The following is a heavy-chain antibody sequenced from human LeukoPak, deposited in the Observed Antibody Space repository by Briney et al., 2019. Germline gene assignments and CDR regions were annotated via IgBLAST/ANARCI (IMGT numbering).Heavy chain of an antibody. CDR1: GFTFISYG. J-gene: IGHJ4*02. V-gene: IGHV3-33*01. D-gene: IGHD3-10*01. CDR2: IWYDGSKK. CDR3: ARDRGHYGSGSYFDY. Sequence: GGSLRLSCAASGFTFISYGMHWVRQAPGKGLEWVAVIWYDGSKKYYADSVKGRFTISRDNSKNTLYLQMNSMRAEDTAIYYCARDRGHYGSGSYFDYWGQGTLVTVSS.